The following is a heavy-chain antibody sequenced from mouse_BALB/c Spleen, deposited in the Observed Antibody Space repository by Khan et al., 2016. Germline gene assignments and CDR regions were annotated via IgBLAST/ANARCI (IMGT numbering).Heavy chain of an antibody. CDR2: IRLKSNNYAT. D-gene: IGHD3-1*01. Sequence: EVKLEESGGGLVQPGGSMKLSCVASGFTFSNYWMNWVRQSPEKGLEWVAEIRLKSNNYATHYAESVKGRFTISRDDSKSSVYLQMKNLRAEDTGIYYCTRQLGLRDYWGQGTTLTVSS. CDR3: TRQLGLRDY. V-gene: IGHV6-6*02. CDR1: GFTFSNYW. J-gene: IGHJ2*01.